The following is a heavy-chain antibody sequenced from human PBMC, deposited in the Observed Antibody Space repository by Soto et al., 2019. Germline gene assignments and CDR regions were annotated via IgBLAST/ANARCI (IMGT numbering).Heavy chain of an antibody. CDR2: INPSGGST. J-gene: IGHJ4*02. D-gene: IGHD3-9*01. CDR1: GYTFTSYY. Sequence: ASVKVSCKASGYTFTSYYMHWVRQAPGQGLEWMGIINPSGGSTSYAQKFQGRVTMTRDTSTSTVYMELSSLRSEDTAVYYCARDWGILTGYYGFDYWGQGTLVTVSS. V-gene: IGHV1-46*03. CDR3: ARDWGILTGYYGFDY.